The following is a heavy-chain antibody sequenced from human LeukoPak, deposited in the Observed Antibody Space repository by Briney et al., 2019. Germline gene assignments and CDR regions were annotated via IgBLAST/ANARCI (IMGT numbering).Heavy chain of an antibody. CDR1: GFTFSSYW. J-gene: IGHJ4*02. D-gene: IGHD5-18*01. CDR2: IKQDGSEK. V-gene: IGHV3-7*01. Sequence: PGGSLRLSCAASGFTFSSYWMSWVRQAPGKGLEWVANIKQDGSEKYYVDSVKGRFTISRDNAKNSLYLQMNSLRAEDTAVYYCARVADTASRFRAGPLDYWGQGTLVTVSS. CDR3: ARVADTASRFRAGPLDY.